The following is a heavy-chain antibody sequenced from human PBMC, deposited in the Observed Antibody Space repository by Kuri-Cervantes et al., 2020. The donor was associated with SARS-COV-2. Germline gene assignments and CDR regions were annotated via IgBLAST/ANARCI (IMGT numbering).Heavy chain of an antibody. CDR2: INPSGGST. J-gene: IGHJ2*01. CDR3: ARDRQLWLLESWYFDL. CDR1: GYTFTSYY. D-gene: IGHD5-18*01. V-gene: IGHV1-46*01. Sequence: ASVKVSCKASGYTFTSYYMHWVRQAPGQGLEWMGIINPSGGSTSYAQKFQGRVTMTRDTSISTAYMELSRLRSEDTAVYYCARDRQLWLLESWYFDLWGRGTLVTVSS.